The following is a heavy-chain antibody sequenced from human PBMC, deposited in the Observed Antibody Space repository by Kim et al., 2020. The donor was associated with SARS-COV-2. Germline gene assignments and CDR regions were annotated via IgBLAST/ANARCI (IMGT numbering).Heavy chain of an antibody. CDR2: ISSGGSKK. Sequence: GGSLRLSCAASGFTFSSYAMHWVRQAPGKGLEWVSAISSGGSKKYSADSVKGRSTISRDSSKNTLYLKMNSLRADDTAVYYCAREGILWFGEGNDGEVDCWGHRTLGTVSS. CDR3: AREGILWFGEGNDGEVDC. J-gene: IGHJ4*01. V-gene: IGHV3-30-3*01. CDR1: GFTFSSYA. D-gene: IGHD3-10*01.